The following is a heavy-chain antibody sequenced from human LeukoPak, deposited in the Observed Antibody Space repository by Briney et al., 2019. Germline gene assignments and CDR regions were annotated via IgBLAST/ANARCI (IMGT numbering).Heavy chain of an antibody. Sequence: ASVKVSCKASGGTFSSYAISWVRQAPGQGLEWMGGIIPIFGTANYAQKFQGRVTITTDESTSTAYMGLSSLRSEDTAVYYCARDPAGGGDRFDYWGQGTLVTVSS. CDR3: ARDPAGGGDRFDY. V-gene: IGHV1-69*05. CDR1: GGTFSSYA. J-gene: IGHJ4*02. CDR2: IIPIFGTA. D-gene: IGHD2-21*02.